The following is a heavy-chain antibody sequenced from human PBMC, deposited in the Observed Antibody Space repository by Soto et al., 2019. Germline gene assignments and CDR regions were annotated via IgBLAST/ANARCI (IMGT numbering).Heavy chain of an antibody. J-gene: IGHJ6*02. Sequence: SETMSLTCTVSDGSFSSGDYYWRWFTHPPGKGLEWIGYIYYSGSTYYNPSLKSRVTISVDTSKNQFSLKLSSVTAADTAVYYCAGYDILTGYHGMDVWGQGTTVTVPS. D-gene: IGHD3-9*01. CDR1: DGSFSSGDYY. CDR2: IYYSGST. V-gene: IGHV4-30-4*01. CDR3: AGYDILTGYHGMDV.